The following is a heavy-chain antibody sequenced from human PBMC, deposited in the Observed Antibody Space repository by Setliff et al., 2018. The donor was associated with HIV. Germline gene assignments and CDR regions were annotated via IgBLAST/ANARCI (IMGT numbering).Heavy chain of an antibody. J-gene: IGHJ6*03. D-gene: IGHD2-2*01. V-gene: IGHV4-39*01. CDR2: IHESGST. CDR3: GNQAVVPADMDYYYYIDV. Sequence: PSETLSLTYTVSGGSISSSSYYWGWIRQPPGKGLEWIGSIHESGSTHYNPSLKSRVTISVDTSKNQFSLKLSSVTAADTAVYYCGNQAVVPADMDYYYYIDVWGKGTTVTVSS. CDR1: GGSISSSSYY.